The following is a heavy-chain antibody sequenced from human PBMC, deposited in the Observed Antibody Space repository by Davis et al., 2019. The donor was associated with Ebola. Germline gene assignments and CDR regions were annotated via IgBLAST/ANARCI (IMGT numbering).Heavy chain of an antibody. CDR1: GFTFSSYS. D-gene: IGHD4-11*01. Sequence: GESLKISCAASGFTFSSYSMNWVRQAPGKGLEWVSYISSSSSTIYYADSVKGRFTISRDNAKNSLYLQMNSLRDEDTAVYYCAREFSNYQADNWFDPWGQGTLVTVSS. V-gene: IGHV3-48*02. CDR2: ISSSSSTI. J-gene: IGHJ5*02. CDR3: AREFSNYQADNWFDP.